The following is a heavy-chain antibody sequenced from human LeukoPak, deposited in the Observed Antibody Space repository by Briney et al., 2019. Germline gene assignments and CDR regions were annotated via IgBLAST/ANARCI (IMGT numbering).Heavy chain of an antibody. CDR1: GFTFSSYS. J-gene: IGHJ4*02. V-gene: IGHV3-21*01. CDR2: ISSSSSYI. D-gene: IGHD5-12*01. CDR3: ASESGNGYDWYYFDY. Sequence: GGSLGLSCAASGFTFSSYSMNWVRQAPGKGLEWVSSISSSSSYIYYADSVKGRFTISRDNAKNSLYLQMNSLRAEDTAVYYCASESGNGYDWYYFDYWGQGTLVTVSS.